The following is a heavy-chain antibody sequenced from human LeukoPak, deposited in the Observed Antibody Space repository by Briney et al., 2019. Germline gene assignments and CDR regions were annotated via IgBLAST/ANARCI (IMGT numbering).Heavy chain of an antibody. CDR1: GGSFSGYY. V-gene: IGHV4-34*01. J-gene: IGHJ4*02. Sequence: SETLSLACAVYGGSFSGYYWSWIRQPPGKGLEWIGEINHSGSTNYNPSLKSRVTISVDTSKNQFSLKLSSVTAADTAVYYCAGRPRWLQFYSSGIGYYFDYWGQGTLVTVSS. CDR3: AGRPRWLQFYSSGIGYYFDY. CDR2: INHSGST. D-gene: IGHD5-24*01.